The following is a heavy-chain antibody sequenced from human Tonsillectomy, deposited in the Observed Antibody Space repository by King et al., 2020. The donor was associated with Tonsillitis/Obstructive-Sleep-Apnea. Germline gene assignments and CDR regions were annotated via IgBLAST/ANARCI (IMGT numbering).Heavy chain of an antibody. V-gene: IGHV3-73*01. D-gene: IGHD3-3*01. J-gene: IGHJ5*02. CDR1: GFILSGSI. CDR3: TRPFDFWSGYFPT. CDR2: IRDKHNAYAT. Sequence: QLVQSGGGLVQPGGSLRLSCAASGFILSGSIVHWVRQAPGKGLEWVGRIRDKHNAYATAYAASVKGRFTISRDDSKNTACLQMSTLKTEDTAVYYCTRPFDFWSGYFPTWGQGTLVTVSS.